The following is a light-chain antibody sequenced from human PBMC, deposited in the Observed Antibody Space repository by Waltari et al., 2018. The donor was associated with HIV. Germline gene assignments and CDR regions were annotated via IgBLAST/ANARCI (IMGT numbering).Light chain of an antibody. V-gene: IGLV1-40*01. CDR3: QSYDSSLGGFYV. J-gene: IGLJ1*01. CDR1: SSNIGASYD. CDR2: DNI. Sequence: QSVLTQPPSVSGAPGQRVPISCTGSSSNIGASYDIPWYQQLPGTAPKLLTVDNINRPSGVPDRFSGSKFATSASLAITGLQAEDEADYYCQSYDSSLGGFYVFGTGTKVTVL.